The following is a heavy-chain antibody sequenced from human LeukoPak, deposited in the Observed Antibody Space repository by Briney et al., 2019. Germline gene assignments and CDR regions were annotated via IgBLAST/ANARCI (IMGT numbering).Heavy chain of an antibody. Sequence: GGSLRLSCAASGFTFSSYAMSWVRQAPGKGLEWVSGMSNSGGSTYYADSVKGRFIISRDNSRNTLYLQMNSLRAEDAAVYYCAKSSAHILGVIFDYWGQGTPVTVSS. D-gene: IGHD2-15*01. V-gene: IGHV3-23*01. CDR3: AKSSAHILGVIFDY. CDR1: GFTFSSYA. CDR2: MSNSGGST. J-gene: IGHJ4*02.